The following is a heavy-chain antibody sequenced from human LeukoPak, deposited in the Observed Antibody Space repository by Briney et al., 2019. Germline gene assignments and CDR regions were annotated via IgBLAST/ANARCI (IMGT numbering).Heavy chain of an antibody. CDR2: ISAYNGNT. J-gene: IGHJ4*02. V-gene: IGHV1-18*01. D-gene: IGHD3-10*01. Sequence: ASVKVSCKASGYTFSSHDINWVRQATGQGLEWMGWISAYNGNTNYAQKLQRRVTMTTDPSTSPAYLERRSLRSDDTAVYYCARELWFGEFYFDYWRQETQDTDYS. CDR3: ARELWFGEFYFDY. CDR1: GYTFSSHD.